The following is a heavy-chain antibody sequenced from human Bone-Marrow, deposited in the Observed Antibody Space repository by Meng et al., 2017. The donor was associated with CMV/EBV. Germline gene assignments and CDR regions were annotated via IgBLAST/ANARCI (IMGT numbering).Heavy chain of an antibody. J-gene: IGHJ6*02. CDR2: IYPGDSDT. CDR1: GDSFTSYW. V-gene: IGHV5-51*01. D-gene: IGHD1-26*01. CDR3: ARQVGNTRFKPSLYYYHYYGMDV. Sequence: GGSLRLSCKGSGDSFTSYWIGWVRQMPGKGLEWMGIIYPGDSDTRYSPSFQGQVTISADKSISTAYLQWSSLKASDTAMYYCARQVGNTRFKPSLYYYHYYGMDVWGQGTTVTVSS.